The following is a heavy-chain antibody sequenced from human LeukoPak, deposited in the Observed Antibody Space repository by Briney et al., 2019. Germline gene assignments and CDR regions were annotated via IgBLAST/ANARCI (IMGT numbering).Heavy chain of an antibody. D-gene: IGHD3-9*01. Sequence: SETLSLTCTVSGYSIRSGSYWGWIRQPPGRGLEGLGNIYHSETTYYTPSLRIQVTISENTSKNQFYLKLSSVTAADTAAYYCARAVGSFDWLPLFDYWGQGTLVTVSS. J-gene: IGHJ4*02. CDR2: IYHSETT. CDR1: GYSIRSGSY. CDR3: ARAVGSFDWLPLFDY. V-gene: IGHV4-38-2*02.